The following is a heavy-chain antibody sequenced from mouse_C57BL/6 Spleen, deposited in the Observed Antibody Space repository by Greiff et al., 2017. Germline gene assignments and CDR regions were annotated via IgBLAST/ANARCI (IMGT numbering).Heavy chain of an antibody. J-gene: IGHJ2*01. CDR2: IHPKSGST. CDR1: GYTFTSYW. CDR3: ARLWGNFDY. Sequence: QVQLQQPGAELVKPGASVKLSCKASGYTFTSYWMHWVKQRPGQGLEWIGMIHPKSGSTNYNEKFKSKATLTVDKSSSTAYMQLSSLTSEDSAVYYLARLWGNFDYWGQGTTLTVSS. D-gene: IGHD1-1*02. V-gene: IGHV1-64*01.